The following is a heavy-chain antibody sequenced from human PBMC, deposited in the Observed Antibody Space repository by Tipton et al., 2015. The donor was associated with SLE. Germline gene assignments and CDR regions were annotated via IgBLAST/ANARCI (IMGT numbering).Heavy chain of an antibody. Sequence: TLSLTCTVSGYSISSGYYWGWIRQPPGKGLEWIGSIYHSGSTNYNPSLKSRVTISVDTSKNQFSLKLSSVTAADTAVYYCARDIGSAFDYWGQGTLVTVSS. CDR3: ARDIGSAFDY. V-gene: IGHV4-38-2*02. CDR2: IYHSGST. CDR1: GYSISSGYY. D-gene: IGHD1-26*01. J-gene: IGHJ4*02.